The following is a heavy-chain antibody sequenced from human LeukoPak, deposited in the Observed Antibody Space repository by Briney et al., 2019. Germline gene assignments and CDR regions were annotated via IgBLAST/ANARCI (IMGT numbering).Heavy chain of an antibody. J-gene: IGHJ4*02. CDR3: AKFNFGSGWYYFDY. CDR2: ISGSGGST. V-gene: IGHV3-23*01. D-gene: IGHD6-19*01. CDR1: GFTFSKYA. Sequence: PGGSLRLSCAASGFTFSKYAMSWVRQAPGKGLEWVSAISGSGGSTYYADSVKGRFTISRDNSKNTLYLQMNSLRAEDTAVYYCAKFNFGSGWYYFDYWGQGTLVTVSS.